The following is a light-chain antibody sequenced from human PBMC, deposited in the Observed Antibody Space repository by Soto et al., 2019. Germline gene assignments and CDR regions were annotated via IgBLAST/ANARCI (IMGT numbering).Light chain of an antibody. J-gene: IGLJ1*01. V-gene: IGLV2-14*03. Sequence: QSALTQPASVSGSPGQSITISCTGSTRDIGAYDYVSWYQQYPGKAPRLIIYAVNSRPSGVSNRFSGSKSGNTASLTISGLQAEDEADYHCSSYTPSSTYVFGTGTKLTV. CDR2: AVN. CDR1: TRDIGAYDY. CDR3: SSYTPSSTYV.